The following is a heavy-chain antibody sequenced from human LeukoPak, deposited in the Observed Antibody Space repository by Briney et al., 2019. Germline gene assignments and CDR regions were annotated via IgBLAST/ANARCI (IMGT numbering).Heavy chain of an antibody. V-gene: IGHV3-30*02. D-gene: IGHD4/OR15-4a*01. J-gene: IGHJ4*02. CDR1: GFTFNIYG. CDR3: AKDGLYGATRDY. CDR2: IRHDGSNK. Sequence: GGSLRLSCAASGFTFNIYGMHWVRQAPGTGLEWVAFIRHDGSNKYYADSVKGRFTISRDNSKNTVNLQMHSLRVEDTAVYYCAKDGLYGATRDYWGQGTLVTVSS.